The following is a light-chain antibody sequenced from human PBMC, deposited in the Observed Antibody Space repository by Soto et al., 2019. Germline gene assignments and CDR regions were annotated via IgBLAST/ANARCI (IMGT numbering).Light chain of an antibody. Sequence: QSVLTQPASVSGSPGQSITISCTGTDSDVGGYNFVSWYQQHPGKAPKLMIYGVTNRPSGVPDRFSGSKSDNTASLTVSGLQAEDEADYYCNSYAGGNNLVFGGGTKLTVL. CDR1: DSDVGGYNF. CDR2: GVT. V-gene: IGLV2-8*01. J-gene: IGLJ2*01. CDR3: NSYAGGNNLV.